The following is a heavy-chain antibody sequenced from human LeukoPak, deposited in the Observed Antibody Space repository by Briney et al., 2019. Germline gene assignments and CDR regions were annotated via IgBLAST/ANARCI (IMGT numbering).Heavy chain of an antibody. D-gene: IGHD2-2*02. CDR1: GYSISSGYY. CDR2: IYHSGST. J-gene: IGHJ4*02. V-gene: IGHV4-38-2*02. Sequence: SETLSLTCTVSGYSISSGYYWGWIRQHPGKGLEWIGSIYHSGSTYYNPSLKSRVTISVDTSKNQFSLKLSSVTAADTAVYYCARETCSSTSCYKGTFDYWGQGTLVTVSS. CDR3: ARETCSSTSCYKGTFDY.